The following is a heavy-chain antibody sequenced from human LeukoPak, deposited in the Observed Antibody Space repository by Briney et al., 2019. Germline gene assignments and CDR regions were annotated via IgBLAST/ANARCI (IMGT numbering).Heavy chain of an antibody. D-gene: IGHD5-18*01. CDR1: GFTFAAYA. CDR3: AKVDIPMGRLINS. CDR2: ISDSGAAT. V-gene: IGHV3-23*01. Sequence: GGSLRLTCAASGFTFAAYAMNWVRQDPGKGLEWVSRISDSGAATYYADSVKGRFTISRDNSKNTLYLHMNSLRADDTAVYYCAKVDIPMGRLINSWGQGTLVSVSS. J-gene: IGHJ4*02.